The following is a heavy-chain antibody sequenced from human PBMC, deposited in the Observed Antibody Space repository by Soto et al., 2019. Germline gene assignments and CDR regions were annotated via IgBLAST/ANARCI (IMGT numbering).Heavy chain of an antibody. J-gene: IGHJ2*01. CDR2: IYPGDSDT. CDR1: GYSFTSYW. CDR3: AKTYCSEGHCHSFDL. D-gene: IGHD2-15*01. Sequence: EVQLVQSGAEVTTPGESLKISCTASGYSFTSYWICWVRQMPGKGLEWMGCIYPGDSDTRYSPSFRGQVTTSADKSITTAYLQWSSLKASDTAIYYCAKTYCSEGHCHSFDLWGRGTLVTVTS. V-gene: IGHV5-51*03.